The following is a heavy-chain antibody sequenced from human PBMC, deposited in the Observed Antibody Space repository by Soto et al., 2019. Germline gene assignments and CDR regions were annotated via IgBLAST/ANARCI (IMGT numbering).Heavy chain of an antibody. V-gene: IGHV4-31*03. CDR1: GGSISSGVYY. Sequence: PSETLSLTCTVSGGSISSGVYYWSWIRQHPGKGLEWIGYIYYSGSTYYNPSLKSRVTISVDTSKNQFSLKLSSVTAADTAVYYCARDSARSNWNYVGYYYYGMDVWGQGTTVTVSS. J-gene: IGHJ6*02. CDR3: ARDSARSNWNYVGYYYYGMDV. CDR2: IYYSGST. D-gene: IGHD1-7*01.